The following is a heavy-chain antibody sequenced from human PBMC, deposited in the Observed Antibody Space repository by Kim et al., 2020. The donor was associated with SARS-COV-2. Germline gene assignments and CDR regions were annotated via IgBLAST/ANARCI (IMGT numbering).Heavy chain of an antibody. CDR1: GYTFTSYG. CDR3: ARLSDCSGGSCYKRAYYYYGMDV. CDR2: ISAYNGNT. J-gene: IGHJ6*02. D-gene: IGHD2-15*01. V-gene: IGHV1-18*01. Sequence: ASVKVSCKASGYTFTSYGISWVRQAPGQGLEWMGWISAYNGNTNYAQKLQGRVTMTTDTSTSTAYMELRSLRSDDTAVYYCARLSDCSGGSCYKRAYYYYGMDVWGQGTTVTVSS.